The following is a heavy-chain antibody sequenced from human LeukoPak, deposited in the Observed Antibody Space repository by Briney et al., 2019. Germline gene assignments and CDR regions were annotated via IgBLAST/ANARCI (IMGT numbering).Heavy chain of an antibody. CDR2: ISSAGSNK. CDR1: GFTFSTYD. V-gene: IGHV3-30*18. CDR3: AKVGYTSGWSHFDY. Sequence: GGTLRLSCAASGFTFSTYDMHWVRQAPGKGVEWVAVISSAGSNKYYADSVKGGFTISRDNSKNTLYLQMNSLRAEDTAVYYCAKVGYTSGWSHFDYWGQGTLVTVSS. D-gene: IGHD6-19*01. J-gene: IGHJ4*02.